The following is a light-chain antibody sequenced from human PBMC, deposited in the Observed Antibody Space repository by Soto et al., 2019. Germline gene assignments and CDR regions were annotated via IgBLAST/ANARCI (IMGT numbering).Light chain of an antibody. CDR3: HQRQCWPRT. V-gene: IGKV3-11*01. J-gene: IGKJ1*01. CDR1: QYVGSR. Sequence: EIVLTQSPATLSSSPGETATLSCRASQYVGSRLAWYQHKPGQAPRLLIYYMSKRATGIPARFSGSGSGTDFTLTISSLAPDDFAIYYCHQRQCWPRTFGQGTKVEIK. CDR2: YMS.